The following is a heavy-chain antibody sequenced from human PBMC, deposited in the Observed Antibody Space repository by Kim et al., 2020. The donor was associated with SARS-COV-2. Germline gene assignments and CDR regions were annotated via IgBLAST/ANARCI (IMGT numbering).Heavy chain of an antibody. CDR1: GGSISSSSYY. D-gene: IGHD3-22*01. V-gene: IGHV4-39*01. CDR2: IYYSGST. Sequence: SETLSLTCTVSGGSISSSSYYWGWIRQPPGKGLEWIGSIYYSGSTYYNPSLKSRVTISVDTSKNQFSLKLSSVTAADTAVYYCARQYYYDSSGYLYYFDYWGQGTLVTVSS. CDR3: ARQYYYDSSGYLYYFDY. J-gene: IGHJ4*02.